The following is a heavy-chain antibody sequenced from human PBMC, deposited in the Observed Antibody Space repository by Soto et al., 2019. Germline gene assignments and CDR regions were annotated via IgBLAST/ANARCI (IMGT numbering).Heavy chain of an antibody. Sequence: LSLTSSFSGGSISSGGYDWSWIRQPPGKGLEWIGYIYYSGSTYYNPSLKSRVTISVDTSKNQFSLKLSSVTAADTAVYYCARDRHIVVVTPNDAFDIWGQGTMVT. J-gene: IGHJ3*02. D-gene: IGHD2-21*02. CDR3: ARDRHIVVVTPNDAFDI. CDR2: IYYSGST. V-gene: IGHV4-31*03. CDR1: GGSISSGGYD.